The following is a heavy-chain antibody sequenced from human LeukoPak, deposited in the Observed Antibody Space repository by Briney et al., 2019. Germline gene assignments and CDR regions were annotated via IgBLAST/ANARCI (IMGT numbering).Heavy chain of an antibody. CDR2: ISSNGGGT. D-gene: IGHD6-19*01. CDR1: GFTFSSYW. CDR3: VKDDQWLVRDY. Sequence: GGSLRLSCAASGFTFSSYWMHWVRQAPGKGLEHVSGISSNGGGTYYTDSVKGRFTISRDNSKNTLYLQMSRLRAEDTAVYFCVKDDQWLVRDYWGQGTLVTVSS. V-gene: IGHV3-64D*06. J-gene: IGHJ4*02.